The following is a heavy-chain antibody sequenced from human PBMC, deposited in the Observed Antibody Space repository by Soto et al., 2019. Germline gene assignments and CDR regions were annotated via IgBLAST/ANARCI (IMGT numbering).Heavy chain of an antibody. CDR3: ARHEYSYGGYFDY. D-gene: IGHD5-18*01. CDR2: IYYSGST. CDR1: GGSISSYY. V-gene: IGHV4-59*08. Sequence: LSLTCTVSGGSISSYYWSWIRQPPGKGLEWIGYIYYSGSTNYNPSLKSRVTISVDTSKNQFSLKLSSVTAADTAVYYCARHEYSYGGYFDYWGQGTLVTVSS. J-gene: IGHJ4*02.